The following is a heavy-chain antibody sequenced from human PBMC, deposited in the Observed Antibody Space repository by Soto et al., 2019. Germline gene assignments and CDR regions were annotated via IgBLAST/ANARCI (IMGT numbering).Heavy chain of an antibody. CDR1: GFTFSSYG. Sequence: GGSLRLSCAASGFTFSSYGMHWVRQAPGKGLEWVAVISYDGSNKYYADSVKGRFTISSDNSKNTLYLQMNSLRAEDTAVYYCAKGYSSGWYGANDYWGQGTLVTVSS. CDR3: AKGYSSGWYGANDY. D-gene: IGHD6-19*01. V-gene: IGHV3-30*18. J-gene: IGHJ4*02. CDR2: ISYDGSNK.